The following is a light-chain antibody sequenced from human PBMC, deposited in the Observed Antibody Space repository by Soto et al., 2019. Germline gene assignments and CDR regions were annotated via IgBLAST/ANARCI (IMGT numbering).Light chain of an antibody. Sequence: DIQMTQSPSSLSASVGARVPITCRASQAINNYVAWYQQRPGQVPNLLIYGASTLQSGVPIRFSGSGSGTDFTLTISSLQPEDVAVYYCQRYNSAPRTFGQGTKVDIK. J-gene: IGKJ1*01. V-gene: IGKV1-27*01. CDR3: QRYNSAPRT. CDR1: QAINNY. CDR2: GAS.